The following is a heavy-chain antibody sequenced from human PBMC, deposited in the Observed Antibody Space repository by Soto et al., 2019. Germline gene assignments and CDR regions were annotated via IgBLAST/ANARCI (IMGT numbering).Heavy chain of an antibody. CDR3: ARLHGYCINTSCSGHYALDV. D-gene: IGHD2-2*01. V-gene: IGHV4-59*08. Sequence: SETLSLTCTVSDGSISSYYWSWIRQSPGKGLECIGYISYSGSTKYNPSLKNRVTILRDTSKKQFSLKLNSVTAADTAVYYCARLHGYCINTSCSGHYALDVWGQGTTVTVSS. CDR2: ISYSGST. CDR1: DGSISSYY. J-gene: IGHJ6*02.